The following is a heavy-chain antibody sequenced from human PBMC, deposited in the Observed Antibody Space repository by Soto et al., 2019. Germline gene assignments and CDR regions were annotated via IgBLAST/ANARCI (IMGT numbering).Heavy chain of an antibody. Sequence: QVQLVQSGAEVKKPGASVKVSCKASGYTFTSYAMHWVRQAPGQRLEWMGWINAGNGNTKYSQKFQGRVTITRDTSASTAYMELSSLRSEDMAVYYCARGPFSGYRPHFDYWGQGTLVTVSS. CDR2: INAGNGNT. D-gene: IGHD5-12*01. J-gene: IGHJ4*02. V-gene: IGHV1-3*01. CDR1: GYTFTSYA. CDR3: ARGPFSGYRPHFDY.